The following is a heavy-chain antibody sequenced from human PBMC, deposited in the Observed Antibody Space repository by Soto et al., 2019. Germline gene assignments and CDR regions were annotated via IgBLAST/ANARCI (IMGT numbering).Heavy chain of an antibody. Sequence: QVQLVQSGGEVKKPGASVKVSCKASGYTFTSYGISWVRQAPGQGLEWMGWISAYNGDTNYPQKHRRSITTTNNTSNTTYLEEMSRMRYDDAAEYCGATATTNPPPHQHVLGGYYYYYYMDVWGKGTTVTVSS. CDR3: ATATTNPPPHQHVLGGYYYYYYMDV. D-gene: IGHD2-15*01. V-gene: IGHV1-18*01. CDR2: ISAYNGDT. J-gene: IGHJ6*03. CDR1: GYTFTSYG.